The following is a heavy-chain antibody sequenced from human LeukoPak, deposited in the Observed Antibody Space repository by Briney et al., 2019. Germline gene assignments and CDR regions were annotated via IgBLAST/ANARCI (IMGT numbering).Heavy chain of an antibody. CDR1: GITLSNYG. J-gene: IGHJ4*02. CDR3: AKRGVVIRVILVGFHKEAYYFDS. D-gene: IGHD3-22*01. Sequence: GGSLRLSCAVSGITLSNYGMSWVRQAPGKGLEWVAGISGSGGGTTYADSVKGRFTISRDNAKNTLFLQMNSLRADDTAMYFCAKRGVVIRVILVGFHKEAYYFDSWGQGALVTVSS. V-gene: IGHV3-23*01. CDR2: ISGSGGGT.